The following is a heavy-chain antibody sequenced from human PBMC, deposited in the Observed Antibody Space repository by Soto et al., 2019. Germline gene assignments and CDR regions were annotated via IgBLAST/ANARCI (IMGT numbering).Heavy chain of an antibody. D-gene: IGHD3-22*01. CDR2: IWNDGNKK. Sequence: GGSLRLSCAASAFTFSNYGMHWVRQAPGKGLEWVAAIWNDGNKKYYADSVKGRFTISRDNSKNTLYLQMNSLRADDTAVYYCSSEGSYYVLDYWGQGTLVTVSS. V-gene: IGHV3-33*01. J-gene: IGHJ4*02. CDR1: AFTFSNYG. CDR3: SSEGSYYVLDY.